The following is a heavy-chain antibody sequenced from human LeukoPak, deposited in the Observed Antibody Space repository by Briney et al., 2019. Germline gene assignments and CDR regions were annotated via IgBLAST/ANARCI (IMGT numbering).Heavy chain of an antibody. D-gene: IGHD6-19*01. CDR2: IYTSGST. CDR3: ASPAGPYSSGWYLRL. J-gene: IGHJ4*02. Sequence: SETLSLTCTVSGGSISSYYWSWIRQPPGKGLEWIGYIYTSGSTNYNPSLKSRVTISVDTSKNQFSLKLSSVTAADTAVYYCASPAGPYSSGWYLRLWGQGTLVTVSS. CDR1: GGSISSYY. V-gene: IGHV4-4*09.